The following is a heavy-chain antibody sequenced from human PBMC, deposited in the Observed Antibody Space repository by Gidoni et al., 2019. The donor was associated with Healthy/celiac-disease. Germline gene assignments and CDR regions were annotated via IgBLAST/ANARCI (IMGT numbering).Heavy chain of an antibody. D-gene: IGHD4-17*01. CDR1: GFPFGDYA. J-gene: IGHJ4*02. V-gene: IGHV3-49*03. CDR2: IRSKAYGGTT. CDR3: TRDKYGDYDDY. Sequence: EVQLVESGGGLVQPGLSLRLSCTASGFPFGDYAMSWFRQAPGKGLEWVGFIRSKAYGGTTEYAASVKGRFTISRDDSKSIAYLQMNSLKTEDTAVYYCTRDKYGDYDDYWGQGTLVTVSS.